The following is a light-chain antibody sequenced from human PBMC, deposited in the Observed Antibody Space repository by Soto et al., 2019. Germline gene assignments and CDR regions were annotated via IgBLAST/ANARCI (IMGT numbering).Light chain of an antibody. Sequence: QSVLTQPAPVSGSPGQSITISCTGARTDVGGYNFVSWYQQHPDKAPKLIIYEVSNRPSGVSNRFSGSKSDNTASLTISGLQAEDEADYYCCSYVSSKTYVFGTGTKVTVL. CDR2: EVS. CDR3: CSYVSSKTYV. V-gene: IGLV2-14*01. CDR1: RTDVGGYNF. J-gene: IGLJ1*01.